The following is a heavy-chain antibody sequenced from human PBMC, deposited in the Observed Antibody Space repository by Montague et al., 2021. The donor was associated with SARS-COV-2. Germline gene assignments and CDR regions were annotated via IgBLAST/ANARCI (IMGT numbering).Heavy chain of an antibody. CDR2: IYTSGST. J-gene: IGHJ6*02. V-gene: IGHV4-4*07. CDR3: AREAWFGDKTSASEYYGMDV. CDR1: GSSISSYY. D-gene: IGHD3-10*01. Sequence: SETLSLTCTVSGSSISSYYWSWIRQPAGKGLEWIGRIYTSGSTNYNPSLKSRVTMSVDTSKNQFSLKLSSVTAADTAVYYCAREAWFGDKTSASEYYGMDVWGQGTTVTVSS.